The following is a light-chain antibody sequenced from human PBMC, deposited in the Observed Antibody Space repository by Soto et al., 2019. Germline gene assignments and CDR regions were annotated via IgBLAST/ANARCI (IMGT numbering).Light chain of an antibody. CDR3: AAWEVSVNGVI. Sequence: QSVLPQPPSASGTPGPRVTISCSGSSSDIGNHPVNLFQQLPGTAPQLLIYSNYKRPSWVPDRFSGSKSGASASLAISGLQSEDEADYYCAAWEVSVNGVIFGGGTTLTVL. J-gene: IGLJ2*01. CDR1: SSDIGNHP. V-gene: IGLV1-44*01. CDR2: SNY.